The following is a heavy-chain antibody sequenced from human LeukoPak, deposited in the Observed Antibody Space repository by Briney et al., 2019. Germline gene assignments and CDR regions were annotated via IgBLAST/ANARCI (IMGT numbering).Heavy chain of an antibody. CDR2: ISAYNGNT. CDR1: GYTFTNHG. CDR3: ARALSDYGGNSAWFDY. D-gene: IGHD4-23*01. Sequence: GASVKVSCKASGYTFTNHGFTWVRQAPGQGLEWMGWISAYNGNTNYAQRFQGRVTMTTDTSTSTAYMELRSLRSDDTAVYYCARALSDYGGNSAWFDYWGQGTLVTVSS. J-gene: IGHJ4*02. V-gene: IGHV1-18*01.